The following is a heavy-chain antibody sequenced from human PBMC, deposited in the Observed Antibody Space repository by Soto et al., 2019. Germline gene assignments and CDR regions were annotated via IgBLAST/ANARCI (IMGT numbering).Heavy chain of an antibody. Sequence: QVQLVQSGAEVKKPGASVKVSCKASGYTFTSYGISWVRQAPGQGLEWMGWISAYNGNTNYAQKLQGRVTMTTDTSTSTADMELRSLRSDDTAVYYCARVVHTYYYGSAIPYVGWFDPWGQGTLVTVSS. CDR3: ARVVHTYYYGSAIPYVGWFDP. V-gene: IGHV1-18*01. CDR1: GYTFTSYG. CDR2: ISAYNGNT. J-gene: IGHJ5*02. D-gene: IGHD3-10*01.